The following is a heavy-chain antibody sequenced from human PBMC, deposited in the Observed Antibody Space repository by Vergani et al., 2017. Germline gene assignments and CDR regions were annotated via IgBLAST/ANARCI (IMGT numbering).Heavy chain of an antibody. J-gene: IGHJ4*02. CDR2: TRNKANSYTT. Sequence: EVQLLESGGGLVQPGGSLRLSCAASGFTFSDHYMDWVRQAPGKGLEWVGRTRNKANSYTTEYAASVKGRFTISRDDSKNSLYLQMNSLKTEDTAVYYCARPVGASYYFDYWGQGTLVTVSS. D-gene: IGHD1-26*01. CDR1: GFTFSDHY. V-gene: IGHV3-72*01. CDR3: ARPVGASYYFDY.